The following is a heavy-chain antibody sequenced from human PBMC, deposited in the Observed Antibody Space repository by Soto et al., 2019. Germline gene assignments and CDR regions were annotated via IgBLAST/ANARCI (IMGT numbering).Heavy chain of an antibody. CDR3: ARPQYDYDPAAGFDL. D-gene: IGHD3-22*01. CDR2: ISSSSSYT. Sequence: QVQLVESGGDLVKPGGSLRLSCTASGFIFSDHYMIWIRQAPGKGLEWVSYISSSSSYTNYAESVTGRLTISRDNAKNSRFLQMNSLRVEDTAVYYCARPQYDYDPAAGFDLWGQGTMVTVSS. J-gene: IGHJ3*01. V-gene: IGHV3-11*06. CDR1: GFIFSDHY.